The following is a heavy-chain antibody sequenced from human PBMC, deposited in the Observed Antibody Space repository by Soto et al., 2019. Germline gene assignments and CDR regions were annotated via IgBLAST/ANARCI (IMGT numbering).Heavy chain of an antibody. D-gene: IGHD4-17*01. J-gene: IGHJ4*02. CDR1: GGSFSGYY. Sequence: PSETLSLTCAVYGGSFSGYYWSWIRQPPGKGLEWIGEINHSGSTNYNPSLKSRVTISVDTSKNQFSLKLSSVTAADTAVYYCARVPTTVTTTALDYWGQGTLVTVSS. CDR3: ARVPTTVTTTALDY. V-gene: IGHV4-34*01. CDR2: INHSGST.